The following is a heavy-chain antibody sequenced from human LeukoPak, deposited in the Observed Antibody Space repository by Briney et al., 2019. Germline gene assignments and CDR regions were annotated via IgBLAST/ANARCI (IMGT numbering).Heavy chain of an antibody. Sequence: GGSLRLSCTVSGFTVSSNSMSWVRQAPGKGVEWVSFIYSGGNTHYSDSVKGRFTISRDNSKNTLYLQMSSLRAEHTAVYYCARRAGEYSHPYDYWGQGTLVTVSS. V-gene: IGHV3-53*01. CDR3: ARRAGEYSHPYDY. J-gene: IGHJ4*02. D-gene: IGHD4-17*01. CDR1: GFTVSSNS. CDR2: IYSGGNT.